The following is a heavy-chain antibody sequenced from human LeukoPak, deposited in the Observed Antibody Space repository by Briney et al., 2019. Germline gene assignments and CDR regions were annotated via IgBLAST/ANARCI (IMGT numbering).Heavy chain of an antibody. CDR1: GGSISSYY. J-gene: IGHJ5*02. CDR3: ARDDGSRQNWFDP. D-gene: IGHD2-15*01. CDR2: ISYSGRT. V-gene: IGHV4-59*01. Sequence: ASETLSLTCTVSGGSISSYYWSWIRQPPGKGLEWIGYISYSGRTNYNPSLKSRVTISVDTSNNQFSLKLSSVTAADTAVYYCARDDGSRQNWFDPWGQGTLVTVSS.